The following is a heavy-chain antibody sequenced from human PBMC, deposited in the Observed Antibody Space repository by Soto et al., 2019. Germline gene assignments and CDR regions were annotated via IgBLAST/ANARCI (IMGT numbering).Heavy chain of an antibody. CDR3: AKGGSSGWDLDY. J-gene: IGHJ4*02. V-gene: IGHV3-30*18. CDR1: GFTFSTYG. D-gene: IGHD6-19*01. Sequence: QVQLVESGGGVVQPGRSLRLSCAASGFTFSTYGMQWVRQAPGKGLEWVAVIWDDGSNQYYADSVEGRLTISRDNSKSTLYLQMDSLRPEDTAVYYCAKGGSSGWDLDYWGQGTLVTVSS. CDR2: IWDDGSNQ.